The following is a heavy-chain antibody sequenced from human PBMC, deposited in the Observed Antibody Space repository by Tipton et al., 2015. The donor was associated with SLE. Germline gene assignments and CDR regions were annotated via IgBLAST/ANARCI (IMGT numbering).Heavy chain of an antibody. CDR2: IHSSGST. Sequence: TLSLTCTLSGGSISPYYWSWIRQPPGKGLEWIAYIHSSGSTNYNPSLKSRVTISVDTSKNQFSLKLSSVTAADTAVYYCAREGCSSTSCYGYYYMDVWGKGTTVIVSS. CDR1: GGSISPYY. CDR3: AREGCSSTSCYGYYYMDV. D-gene: IGHD2-2*01. J-gene: IGHJ6*03. V-gene: IGHV4-59*01.